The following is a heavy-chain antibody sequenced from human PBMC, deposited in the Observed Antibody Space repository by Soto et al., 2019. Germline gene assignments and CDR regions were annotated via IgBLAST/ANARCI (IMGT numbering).Heavy chain of an antibody. V-gene: IGHV3-23*01. Sequence: GGSLRLSCEASGFTLRNYAMTWVRQAPGKGLEWVSLISANDVGTYYEESVKTRFTISTDQSRNTVYLQMDSLRADDTAIYYCAKAKKDYNWDTRTPFDYWGQGNLGT. CDR3: AKAKKDYNWDTRTPFDY. J-gene: IGHJ4*02. CDR2: ISANDVGT. CDR1: GFTLRNYA. D-gene: IGHD1-20*01.